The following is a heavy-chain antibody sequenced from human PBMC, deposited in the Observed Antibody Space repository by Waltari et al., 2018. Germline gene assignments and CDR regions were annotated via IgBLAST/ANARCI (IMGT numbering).Heavy chain of an antibody. CDR1: GYTFTSYD. Sequence: QVQLVQSGAEVKKPGASVKVSCKASGYTFTSYDINWVRQATGQGLEWMGWMNAKSGNTGYAQKFQGRVTITRNTAISTAYMELSSLRSEDTAVYYCARLGYCSSTSCYEFYYYGMDVWGQGTTVTVSS. CDR2: MNAKSGNT. J-gene: IGHJ6*02. V-gene: IGHV1-8*03. CDR3: ARLGYCSSTSCYEFYYYGMDV. D-gene: IGHD2-2*01.